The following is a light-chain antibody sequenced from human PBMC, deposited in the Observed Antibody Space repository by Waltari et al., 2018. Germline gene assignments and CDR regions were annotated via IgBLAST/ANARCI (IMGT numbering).Light chain of an antibody. V-gene: IGKV3-15*01. CDR2: GAS. CDR1: QSVSGN. CDR3: QQYNNWPPWT. Sequence: EIVMTQSPATLSVSPGERATLSFMASQSVSGNLAWYQQKPGQAPRLLIYGASTRATGIPARFSGSGSGTEFTLTISSLQSEDFAVYYCQQYNNWPPWTFGQGTNVEIK. J-gene: IGKJ1*01.